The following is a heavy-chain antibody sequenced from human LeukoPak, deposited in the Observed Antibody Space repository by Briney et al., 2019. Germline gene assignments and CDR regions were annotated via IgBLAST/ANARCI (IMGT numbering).Heavy chain of an antibody. CDR3: AREFGGRNAFDI. V-gene: IGHV4-31*03. J-gene: IGHJ3*02. Sequence: SRTLSLTCTVSGGSISSGGYYWSWIRQHPGKGLEWIGYIYYSGSTYYNPSLKSRVTISVDTSKNQFSLKLSSVTAADTAVYYCAREFGGRNAFDIWGQGTMVTVSS. CDR2: IYYSGST. CDR1: GGSISSGGYY. D-gene: IGHD1-26*01.